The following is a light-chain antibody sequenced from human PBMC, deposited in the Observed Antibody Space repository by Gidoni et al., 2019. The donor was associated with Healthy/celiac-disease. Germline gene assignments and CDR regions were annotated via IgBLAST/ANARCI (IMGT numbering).Light chain of an antibody. CDR3: QVWDSSSDSWV. V-gene: IGLV3-21*02. CDR2: DVS. J-gene: IGLJ3*02. CDR1: NIGSKS. Sequence: SYVLTHPPSVSVAPGQTARITCGGNNIGSKSVHWYQQKQGQAPVLVVYDVSDRPSGIPERFSGYNSGNTATLTISRVEAGDEADYYCQVWDSSSDSWVFGGGTKLTVL.